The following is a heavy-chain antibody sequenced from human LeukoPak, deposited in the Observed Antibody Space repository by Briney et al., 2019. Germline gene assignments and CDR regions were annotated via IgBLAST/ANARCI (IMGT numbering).Heavy chain of an antibody. CDR1: GFTFSSYG. V-gene: IGHV3-30*18. J-gene: IGHJ5*02. Sequence: GSLRLSCAASGFTFSSYGMHWVRQAPGKGLEWVAVISYDGSNKYYADSVKGRFTISRDNSKNTLYLQMNSLRAEDTAVYYCAKNGWFDPWGQGNLVTVSS. CDR3: AKNGWFDP. CDR2: ISYDGSNK.